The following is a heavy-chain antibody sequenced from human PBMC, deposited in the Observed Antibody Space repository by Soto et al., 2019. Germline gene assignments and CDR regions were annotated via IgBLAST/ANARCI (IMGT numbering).Heavy chain of an antibody. CDR2: AHFSGIT. Sequence: QVQLQESGPGLVKPSETLSLTCTVSGGSVSSGNHYWSWIRQPPGKGLEWIGYAHFSGITTYNPSLKSRVTISVHTSRNQFSLRLSSVTAADTAVYYCARSLTLGQLPSPFSNWGQGTLVTVSS. D-gene: IGHD3-16*01. V-gene: IGHV4-61*01. CDR3: ARSLTLGQLPSPFSN. CDR1: GGSVSSGNHY. J-gene: IGHJ4*02.